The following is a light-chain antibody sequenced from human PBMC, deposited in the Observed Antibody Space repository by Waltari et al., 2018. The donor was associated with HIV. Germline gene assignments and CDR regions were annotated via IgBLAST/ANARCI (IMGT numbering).Light chain of an antibody. Sequence: DIVVTQSPVSLAVSLGERATINCKSSQTVFSGSNNKNYLAWYQQRPGQPPKLLIYWASTRESGVPDRFNGSGSGTDFTLTISSLQAEDVAVYYCQQYYSTPPSLTFGGGTKVEIK. CDR2: WAS. V-gene: IGKV4-1*01. CDR3: QQYYSTPPSLT. J-gene: IGKJ4*01. CDR1: QTVFSGSNNKNY.